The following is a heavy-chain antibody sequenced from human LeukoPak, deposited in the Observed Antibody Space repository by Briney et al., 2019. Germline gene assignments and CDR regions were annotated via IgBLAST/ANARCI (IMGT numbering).Heavy chain of an antibody. Sequence: GGSLRLSCAASGFTFSSYAMSWVRQAPGKGLEWVSAVSGSGDNTYYADSVKGRFTISRDKSKNTLYLHMSSLRAEDTAVYYCACTAYYYYYLDVWGKGTTVTVSS. V-gene: IGHV3-23*01. CDR1: GFTFSSYA. CDR3: ACTAYYYYYLDV. CDR2: VSGSGDNT. D-gene: IGHD5-18*01. J-gene: IGHJ6*03.